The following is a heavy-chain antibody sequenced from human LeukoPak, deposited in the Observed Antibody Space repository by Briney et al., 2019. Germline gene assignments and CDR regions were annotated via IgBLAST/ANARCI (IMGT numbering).Heavy chain of an antibody. CDR1: GGSISSYY. J-gene: IGHJ4*02. V-gene: IGHV4-4*07. Sequence: SETLSLTCTVSGGSISSYYWSWIRQPAGKGLEWIGRIYTSGSTNYNPSLKSRVTMSVDTSKNQFSLKLSSVTAADTAVYYCARDSDYYDSRGYPQPLFDYWGQGTLVTVSS. CDR3: ARDSDYYDSRGYPQPLFDY. D-gene: IGHD3-22*01. CDR2: IYTSGST.